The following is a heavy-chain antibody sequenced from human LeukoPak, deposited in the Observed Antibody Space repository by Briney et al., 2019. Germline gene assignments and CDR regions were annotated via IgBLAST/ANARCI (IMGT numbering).Heavy chain of an antibody. CDR1: GYTFISYY. D-gene: IGHD1-26*01. CDR2: FDPEDGET. V-gene: IGHV1-24*01. CDR3: ATSGSYLYYFDY. Sequence: GASVKVSCKASGYTFISYYIHWVRQAPGKGLEWMGGFDPEDGETIYAQKFQGRVTMTEDTSTDTAYMELSSLRSEDTAVYYCATSGSYLYYFDYWGQGTLVTVSS. J-gene: IGHJ4*02.